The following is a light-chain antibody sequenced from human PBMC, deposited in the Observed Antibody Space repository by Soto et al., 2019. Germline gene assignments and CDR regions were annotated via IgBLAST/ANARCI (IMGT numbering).Light chain of an antibody. CDR2: AAS. CDR1: QSISNY. V-gene: IGKV1-16*01. CDR3: QQFNSYPIT. Sequence: DIQMTQSPSSLSASVGDRVTITCRASQSISNYLNWYQQKPGKAPKLLIYAASSLQSGVPSRFSGSGSGTEFTLTIGGLQPDDFATYYCQQFNSYPITFGQGTRLEIK. J-gene: IGKJ5*01.